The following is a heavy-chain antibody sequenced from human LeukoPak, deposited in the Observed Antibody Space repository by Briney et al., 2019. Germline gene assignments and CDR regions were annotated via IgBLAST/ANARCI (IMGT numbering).Heavy chain of an antibody. CDR2: IYYSGST. CDR3: ARRAHAGRIFDY. Sequence: SETLSLTCTVSGGSISSYYWSWIRQPPGKGLEWIGYIYYSGSTNYNPSLKSRVTISVDTSKNQFSLKLSSVTAADTAVYYCARRAHAGRIFDYWGQGTLVTVSS. J-gene: IGHJ4*02. CDR1: GGSISSYY. D-gene: IGHD6-13*01. V-gene: IGHV4-59*08.